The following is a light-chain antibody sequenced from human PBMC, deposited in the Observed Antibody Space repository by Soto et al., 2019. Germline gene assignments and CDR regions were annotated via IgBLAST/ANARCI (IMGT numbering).Light chain of an antibody. V-gene: IGLV3-21*04. CDR2: YDS. CDR3: QVWDSFVV. J-gene: IGLJ2*01. CDR1: NIGSKS. Sequence: SYELTQPPSVSVAPGKTARITCGGNNIGSKSVHWYQQKPGQAPVLVIYYDSDRPSGIPERFSGSNSGNTATLTISRVEDGDEADYYCQVWDSFVVFGGGTKLTVL.